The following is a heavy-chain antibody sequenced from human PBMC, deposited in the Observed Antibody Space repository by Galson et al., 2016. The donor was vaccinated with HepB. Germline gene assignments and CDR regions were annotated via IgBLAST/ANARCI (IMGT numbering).Heavy chain of an antibody. CDR2: IIPMFDTA. J-gene: IGHJ3*02. D-gene: IGHD3-9*01. V-gene: IGHV1-69*13. CDR1: GGTFSNYA. CDR3: ARDGPYYDILTVTYDAFDI. Sequence: SVKVSCKASGGTFSNYAITWVRQAPGQGPEWMGGIIPMFDTANYAQKFQGRVTITADESTSTAYMELSSLRSEDTAVYYCARDGPYYDILTVTYDAFDIWGQGTMVTVSS.